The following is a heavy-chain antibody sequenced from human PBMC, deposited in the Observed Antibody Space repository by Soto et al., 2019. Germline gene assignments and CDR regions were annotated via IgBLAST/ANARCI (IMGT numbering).Heavy chain of an antibody. J-gene: IGHJ4*02. CDR3: ARDIAAAGTEVYFDY. CDR2: IYYSGST. Sequence: QVQLQESGPGLVKPSQTLSLTCTVSGGSISSGDYYWSWIRQPPGNGLEWIGYIYYSGSTYYNPSLKSRVTISVDTSKNQFSLKLSSVTAADTAVYYCARDIAAAGTEVYFDYWGQGTLVTVSS. CDR1: GGSISSGDYY. V-gene: IGHV4-30-4*01. D-gene: IGHD6-13*01.